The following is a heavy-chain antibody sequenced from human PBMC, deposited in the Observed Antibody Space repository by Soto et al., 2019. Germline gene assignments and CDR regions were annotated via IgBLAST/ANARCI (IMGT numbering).Heavy chain of an antibody. J-gene: IGHJ4*02. CDR2: LSYYERDK. D-gene: IGHD2-2*01. V-gene: IGHV3-30*03. CDR3: AREGSGDAYNAGGAMDY. CDR1: GFSFSSYV. Sequence: PGGSLRLSCGTSGFSFSSYVLHWVRQAPGKGLEWVAVLSYYERDKYYADSVKGRFTISRDNSKNTLYLQMNGLRAEDTAVYYCAREGSGDAYNAGGAMDYWGQGTLVTVSS.